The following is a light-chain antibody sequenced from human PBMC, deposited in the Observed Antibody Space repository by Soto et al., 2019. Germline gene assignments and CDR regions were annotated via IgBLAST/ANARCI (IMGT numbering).Light chain of an antibody. CDR1: SSDIGGYNS. CDR3: SSYGSSNTVV. CDR2: DVT. Sequence: QSALTQPASVSGSPGQSITISCTGTSSDIGGYNSVSWYQQHPGKVPKLLIYDVTNRPSGISNRFSGSKSGNTASLTISGLRAEDEADYYCSSYGSSNTVVFGGGTQLTVL. J-gene: IGLJ3*02. V-gene: IGLV2-14*01.